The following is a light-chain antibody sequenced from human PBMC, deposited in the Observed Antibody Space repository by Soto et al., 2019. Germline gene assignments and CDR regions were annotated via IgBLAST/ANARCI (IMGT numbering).Light chain of an antibody. Sequence: EIVLTQSPGTLSLSPGERATLSCRASQSVIGSYLAWYQQKPGQAPRLLIFHASTRATGIPDRFSGGGSGTDFTLTVSRLEPEDSAVYYCHQYASSPFTFGPGTKVDIK. CDR3: HQYASSPFT. V-gene: IGKV3-20*01. CDR2: HAS. J-gene: IGKJ3*01. CDR1: QSVIGSY.